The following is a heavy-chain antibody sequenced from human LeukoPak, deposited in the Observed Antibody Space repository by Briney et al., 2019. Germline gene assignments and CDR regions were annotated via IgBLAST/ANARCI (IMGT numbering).Heavy chain of an antibody. CDR3: ARDSGTTYYYDSSGYYPFDY. D-gene: IGHD3-22*01. Sequence: GGPLRLSCAASGFTFSSYSMNWVRQAPGKGLEWVSSISSSSSYIYYADSVKGRFTISRDNAKNSLYLQMNSLRAEDTAVYYCARDSGTTYYYDSSGYYPFDYWGQGTLVTVSS. V-gene: IGHV3-21*01. CDR1: GFTFSSYS. J-gene: IGHJ4*02. CDR2: ISSSSSYI.